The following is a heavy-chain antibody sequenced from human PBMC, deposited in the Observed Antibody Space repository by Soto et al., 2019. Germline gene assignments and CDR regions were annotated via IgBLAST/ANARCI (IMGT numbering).Heavy chain of an antibody. CDR2: IYYIGNT. CDR1: DGSIGSDY. V-gene: IGHV4-59*01. Sequence: PSETLSLTCTVSDGSIGSDYWSWIRQPPGKGLEWLGNIYYIGNTNYNPSLKSRVTMSIDTSKNRFSLKLASVTTADTAVYYCARMFDTYVTANWSDPWGQGTLVTVSS. D-gene: IGHD3-10*02. J-gene: IGHJ5*02. CDR3: ARMFDTYVTANWSDP.